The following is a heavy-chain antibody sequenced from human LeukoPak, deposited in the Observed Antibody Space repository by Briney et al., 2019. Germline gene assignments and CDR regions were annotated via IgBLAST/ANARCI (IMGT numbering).Heavy chain of an antibody. CDR2: IKPDGSEK. CDR3: TRTMGVTPFDN. D-gene: IGHD1-26*01. V-gene: IGHV3-7*01. Sequence: GGSLRLSCAASGFTFSSYAMSWVRQAPGKGLEWVANIKPDGSEKFYVDSVKGRFTISRDNAESSLHLQMNSLRVEDTSVYFCTRTMGVTPFDNWGQGTLVTVSS. CDR1: GFTFSSYA. J-gene: IGHJ4*02.